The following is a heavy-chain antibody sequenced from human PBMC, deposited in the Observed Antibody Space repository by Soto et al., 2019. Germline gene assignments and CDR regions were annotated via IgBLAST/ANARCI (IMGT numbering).Heavy chain of an antibody. Sequence: SETLSLTCTVSGGSISSGGYYWSWIRQHPGKGLEWIGYIYYSGSTYYNPSLKSRVTISVDTSKNQFSLKLSSVTAADTAVYYCAREGGLTYYYDSSGYSHDAFDIWGQGTMVTVSS. V-gene: IGHV4-31*03. CDR3: AREGGLTYYYDSSGYSHDAFDI. CDR2: IYYSGST. J-gene: IGHJ3*02. CDR1: GGSISSGGYY. D-gene: IGHD3-22*01.